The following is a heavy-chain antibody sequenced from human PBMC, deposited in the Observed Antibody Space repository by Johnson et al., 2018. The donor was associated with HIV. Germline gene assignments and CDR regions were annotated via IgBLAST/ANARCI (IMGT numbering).Heavy chain of an antibody. D-gene: IGHD1-26*01. Sequence: VQLVESGGGLVQPGGSLRLSCAASGFTFSSYAMSWVRQAPGKGLEWVGRVKSITDGGTTDYTAPVTGRFTISRDDSKNTLYLLMNSLKTDDTAVYYCTTGPVGATKGGGAFDIWGLGTMVTVSS. V-gene: IGHV3-15*01. J-gene: IGHJ3*02. CDR3: TTGPVGATKGGGAFDI. CDR2: VKSITDGGTT. CDR1: GFTFSSYA.